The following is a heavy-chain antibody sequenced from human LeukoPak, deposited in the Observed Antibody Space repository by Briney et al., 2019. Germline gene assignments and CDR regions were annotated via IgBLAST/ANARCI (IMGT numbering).Heavy chain of an antibody. D-gene: IGHD2-8*02. CDR1: GYTFTNYA. V-gene: IGHV1-3*01. CDR3: ASRDCTSGLCPFGY. Sequence: ASVKVSCKASGYTFTNYAMQWVRQAPGQRLEWMGWINAVNGNTRYSQRFQGRVTITRDTSASTVYMEVTSLRAEDTAVYCCASRDCTSGLCPFGYWGQGTLVTVSS. CDR2: INAVNGNT. J-gene: IGHJ4*02.